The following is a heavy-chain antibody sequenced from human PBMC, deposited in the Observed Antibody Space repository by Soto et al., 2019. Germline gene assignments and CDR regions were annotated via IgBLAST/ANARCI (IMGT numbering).Heavy chain of an antibody. Sequence: ASVKVSCKASGYTFTGYAIHWVRQAPGQRHEWMGWINGGNGDTKYSQKFQGRVTITRDTSASTAYMELTSLGSEDTAVYHCARGYCSSTSCQYYFDFWGQGTLVTISS. CDR3: ARGYCSSTSCQYYFDF. CDR1: GYTFTGYA. V-gene: IGHV1-3*01. D-gene: IGHD2-2*01. CDR2: INGGNGDT. J-gene: IGHJ4*02.